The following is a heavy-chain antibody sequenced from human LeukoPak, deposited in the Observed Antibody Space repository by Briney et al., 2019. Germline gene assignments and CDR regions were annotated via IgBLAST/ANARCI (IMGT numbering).Heavy chain of an antibody. V-gene: IGHV3-11*06. D-gene: IGHD6-13*01. J-gene: IGHJ6*02. CDR1: GFTFSDYY. Sequence: GGSLRLSCAASGFTFSDYYMSWIRQAPGKGLEWVSYISSSSSYTNYADSVKGRFTISRDNAKNSLYLQTNSLRAEDTAVYYCARGRSSSWLFYYGMDVWGQGTTVTVSS. CDR3: ARGRSSSWLFYYGMDV. CDR2: ISSSSSYT.